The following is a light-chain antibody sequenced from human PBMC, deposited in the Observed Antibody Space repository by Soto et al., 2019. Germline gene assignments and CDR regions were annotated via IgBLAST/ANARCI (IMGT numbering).Light chain of an antibody. CDR2: DAS. CDR3: QQYNSYPT. CDR1: QSISSW. J-gene: IGKJ1*01. V-gene: IGKV1-5*01. Sequence: DIQMTQSPSSLSASVGDRVTITYRASQSISSWLAWYQQKPGKAPKLLIYDASSLESGVPSRFSGSGSGTEFTLTISSLQPDDFATYYGQQYNSYPTFGQGTMADIK.